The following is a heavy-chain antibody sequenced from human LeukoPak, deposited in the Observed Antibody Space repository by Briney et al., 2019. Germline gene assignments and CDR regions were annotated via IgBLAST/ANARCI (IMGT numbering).Heavy chain of an antibody. V-gene: IGHV1-2*02. CDR3: ARDWGDGYNFLLRSDY. D-gene: IGHD5-24*01. J-gene: IGHJ4*02. Sequence: ASVKVSCKASGYTLTGYYMHWVRQAPGQGLEWMGWINPNSGGTNYAQKFQGRVTMTRDTSISTAYMELSRLRSDDTAVYYCARDWGDGYNFLLRSDYWGQGTLVTVSS. CDR1: GYTLTGYY. CDR2: INPNSGGT.